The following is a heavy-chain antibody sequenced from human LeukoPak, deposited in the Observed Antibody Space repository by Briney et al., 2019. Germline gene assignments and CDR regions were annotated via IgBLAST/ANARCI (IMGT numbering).Heavy chain of an antibody. Sequence: ASVKVSCKASGGTFSSYAISWVRQAPGQGLEWMGGIIPIFGTANYAQKFQGRVTITADKSTSTAYMELSSLRSEDTAVYYCASRQLGLTYYMDVWGKGTTVTVSS. CDR3: ASRQLGLTYYMDV. J-gene: IGHJ6*03. V-gene: IGHV1-69*06. D-gene: IGHD6-6*01. CDR1: GGTFSSYA. CDR2: IIPIFGTA.